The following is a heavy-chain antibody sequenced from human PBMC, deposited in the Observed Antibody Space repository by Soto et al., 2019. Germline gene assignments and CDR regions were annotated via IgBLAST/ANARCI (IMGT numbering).Heavy chain of an antibody. CDR2: IYTSGST. D-gene: IGHD2-2*02. CDR1: GGSISSYY. J-gene: IGHJ5*02. V-gene: IGHV4-4*07. Sequence: SETLSLTCTVSGGSISSYYWIWIRQPAGKGLEWIGRIYTSGSTNYNPSLKSRVTMSVDTSKNQFSLKLSSVTAADTAVYYCARVESEYQLLYDYWLDPWGQGTLVTVS. CDR3: ARVESEYQLLYDYWLDP.